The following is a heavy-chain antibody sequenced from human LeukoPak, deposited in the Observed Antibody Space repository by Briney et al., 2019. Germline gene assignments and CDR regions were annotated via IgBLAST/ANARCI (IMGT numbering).Heavy chain of an antibody. CDR2: INSDGSST. CDR1: GFTFSSYW. CDR3: ARARHTMIRPIDVFDI. V-gene: IGHV3-74*01. D-gene: IGHD3-22*01. J-gene: IGHJ3*02. Sequence: GGSLRLSCAASGFTFSSYWMHWVRQAPGKGLVWVSRINSDGSSTSYADSVKGRFTISRDNAKNTLYLQMNSLRAEDTAVYYCARARHTMIRPIDVFDIWGQGTMVTVSS.